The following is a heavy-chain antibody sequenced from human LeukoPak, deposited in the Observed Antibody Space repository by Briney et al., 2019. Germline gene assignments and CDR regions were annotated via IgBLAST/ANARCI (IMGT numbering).Heavy chain of an antibody. V-gene: IGHV2-5*02. CDR1: GFSLSTRGVG. J-gene: IGHJ4*02. Sequence: SGPTLVKPTQTLTLTCTFSGFSLSTRGVGVGWIRQPPGQALEWLALIYWDDDKRYSPSLKSRLTITKDTSKNQVVLTMTNMDPVDTGTYYCAHDSSGWYGFDSWGQGTLVTVSS. D-gene: IGHD6-19*01. CDR3: AHDSSGWYGFDS. CDR2: IYWDDDK.